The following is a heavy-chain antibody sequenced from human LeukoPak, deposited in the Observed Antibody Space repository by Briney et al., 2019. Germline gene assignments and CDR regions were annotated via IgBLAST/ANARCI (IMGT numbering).Heavy chain of an antibody. V-gene: IGHV3-23*01. CDR2: VSGSAGST. CDR1: GFTFSSYA. D-gene: IGHD1-7*01. Sequence: GGSLRLSCATSGFTFSSYAMSWVRQAPGKGLEWVSAVSGSAGSTYYADSVKGRFTISRDNSKNTLYLQMNSLRAEDTAVYYCAVSFYYYYMDVWGKGTTVTVSS. J-gene: IGHJ6*03. CDR3: AVSFYYYYMDV.